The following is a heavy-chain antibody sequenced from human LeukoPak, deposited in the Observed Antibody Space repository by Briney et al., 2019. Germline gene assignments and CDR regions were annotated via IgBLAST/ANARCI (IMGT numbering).Heavy chain of an antibody. CDR3: ARIPTIIAVAPIDY. J-gene: IGHJ4*02. V-gene: IGHV3-21*01. CDR2: ISSSSSYI. Sequence: GGSLRLSCAASGFTFSSYSMNWVRQAPGKGLEWVSSISSSSSYIYYADSVKGRFTISRDNAKNSLYLQMNSLRAEDTAVYYCARIPTIIAVAPIDYWGQGTLVTVSP. D-gene: IGHD6-19*01. CDR1: GFTFSSYS.